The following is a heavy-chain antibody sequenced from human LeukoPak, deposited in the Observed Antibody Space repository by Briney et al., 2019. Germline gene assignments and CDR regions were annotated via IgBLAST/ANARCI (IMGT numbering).Heavy chain of an antibody. D-gene: IGHD5-24*01. J-gene: IGHJ3*02. V-gene: IGHV3-21*01. Sequence: GGSLRLSCAASGFTFSSYSMNWVRQAPGKGLEWVSSISSSSSYIYYADSVKGRFTISRDNAKNSLYLQMNSLRAEDTAVYYCARSLDGRPAWVAFDIWGQGTMVTVSS. CDR2: ISSSSSYI. CDR1: GFTFSSYS. CDR3: ARSLDGRPAWVAFDI.